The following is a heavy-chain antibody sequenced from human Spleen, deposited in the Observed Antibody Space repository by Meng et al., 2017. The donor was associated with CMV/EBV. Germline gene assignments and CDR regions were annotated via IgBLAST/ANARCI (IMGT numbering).Heavy chain of an antibody. V-gene: IGHV1-69*05. Sequence: SVKVSCKASGGTFSSYAISWVRQAPGQGLEWMGGIIPIFGTANYAQKFQGRVTITTDESTSTAYMELSSLRSDDTAVYYCARESTEMASRWFDPWGQGTLVTVSS. J-gene: IGHJ5*02. CDR2: IIPIFGTA. CDR3: ARESTEMASRWFDP. CDR1: GGTFSSYA. D-gene: IGHD5-24*01.